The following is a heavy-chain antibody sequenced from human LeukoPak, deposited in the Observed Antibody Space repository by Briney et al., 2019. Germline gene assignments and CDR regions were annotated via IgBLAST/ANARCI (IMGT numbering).Heavy chain of an antibody. J-gene: IGHJ2*01. CDR2: INHSGST. Sequence: SETLSLTCAVYGGSFSGYYWSWIRQPPGKGLEWIGEINHSGSTNYNPSLKSRVTISVDTSKNQFSLKLSSVTAADTAVYYCARFLRSYCSGGSCYHWYFDLWGRGTLVTVSS. CDR3: ARFLRSYCSGGSCYHWYFDL. CDR1: GGSFSGYY. D-gene: IGHD2-15*01. V-gene: IGHV4-34*01.